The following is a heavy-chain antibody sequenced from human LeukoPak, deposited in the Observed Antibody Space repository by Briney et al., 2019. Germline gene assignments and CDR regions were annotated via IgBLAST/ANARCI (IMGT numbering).Heavy chain of an antibody. D-gene: IGHD5-24*01. J-gene: IGHJ4*02. CDR3: ARSGDGYHYGDY. CDR1: GGSFSGYY. V-gene: IGHV4-34*01. CDR2: INHSGST. Sequence: PSETLSLTCAVYGGSFSGYYWSWIRQPPGKGLEWIGEINHSGSTNYNPSLKSRVTISVDTSKNQFSLKLSSVTAADTDVYYCARSGDGYHYGDYWGQGTLVTVSS.